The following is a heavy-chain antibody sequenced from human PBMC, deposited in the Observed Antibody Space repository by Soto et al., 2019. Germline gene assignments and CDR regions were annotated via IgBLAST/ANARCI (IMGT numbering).Heavy chain of an antibody. Sequence: ETLSLTGTVSGGSISSSSYYWCLILHPPLKLLELIWSIFYSVSTYYNPSLKSRVTISVDTSKNQFSLKLSSVTAADTAVYYCARHLTYCSAGSCYSDFPYYGMDVWGQGTTVTVSS. D-gene: IGHD2-15*01. J-gene: IGHJ6*02. CDR1: GGSISSSSYY. V-gene: IGHV4-39*01. CDR2: IFYSVST. CDR3: ARHLTYCSAGSCYSDFPYYGMDV.